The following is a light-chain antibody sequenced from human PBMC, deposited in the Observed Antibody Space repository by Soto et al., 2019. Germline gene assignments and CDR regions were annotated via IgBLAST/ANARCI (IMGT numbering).Light chain of an antibody. CDR1: QSISNH. V-gene: IGKV1-39*01. CDR2: AAS. J-gene: IGKJ1*01. CDR3: QQSYSTPWT. Sequence: IEVTQSPSSLAASLGDRVTITCRASQSISNHLNWYQQKPGKAPKVLIYAASTFQSGVPSRFSGSGSGTEFTLTINSLQPEDVATYFCQQSYSTPWTFGQGTKVDIK.